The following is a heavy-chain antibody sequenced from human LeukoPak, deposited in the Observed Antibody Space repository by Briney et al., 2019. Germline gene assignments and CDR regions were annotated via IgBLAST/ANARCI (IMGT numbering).Heavy chain of an antibody. Sequence: GESLKISCKGSGYSFTSYWIGWVRQMPGKGLEWMGIIYPGDSDTRYSPSFQGQVTISADKSISTAYLQWSSLKASDTAMYYCARLTYYYGSSGEYAAPYDAFDIWGQGTMVTVSS. D-gene: IGHD3-22*01. CDR1: GYSFTSYW. V-gene: IGHV5-51*01. CDR3: ARLTYYYGSSGEYAAPYDAFDI. CDR2: IYPGDSDT. J-gene: IGHJ3*02.